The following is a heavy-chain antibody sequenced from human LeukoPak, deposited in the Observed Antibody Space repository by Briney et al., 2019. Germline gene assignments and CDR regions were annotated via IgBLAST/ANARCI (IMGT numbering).Heavy chain of an antibody. D-gene: IGHD3-3*01. CDR1: GYTFTSYD. V-gene: IGHV1-8*03. CDR3: ARRFGITIFGVVIVSWFDP. J-gene: IGHJ5*02. CDR2: MNPNSGNT. Sequence: ASVKVSCKASGYTFTSYDINWVRQATGQGLEWMGWMNPNSGNTGYAQKFQGRVTITRNTSISTAYMELSSLRSEDTAVYYCARRFGITIFGVVIVSWFDPWGQGTLVTVSS.